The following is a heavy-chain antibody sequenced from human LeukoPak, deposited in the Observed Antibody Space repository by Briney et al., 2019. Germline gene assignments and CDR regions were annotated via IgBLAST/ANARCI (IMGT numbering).Heavy chain of an antibody. V-gene: IGHV4-34*01. J-gene: IGHJ6*03. Sequence: SETLSLTCAVYGGSFSGYYWSWIRQPPGQGLEWIGEISHSGSTNFNPSPKSQVPISVDTAKNQIPLKLSSVTAADTAVFYCAKRAVYYLYYYMDVWGKGTTVTISS. CDR1: GGSFSGYY. CDR2: ISHSGST. CDR3: AKRAVYYLYYYMDV. D-gene: IGHD6-19*01.